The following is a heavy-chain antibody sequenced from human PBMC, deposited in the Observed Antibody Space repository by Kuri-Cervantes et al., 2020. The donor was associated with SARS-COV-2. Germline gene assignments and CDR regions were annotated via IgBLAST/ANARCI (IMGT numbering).Heavy chain of an antibody. CDR3: ARDRGAFWGMGDY. J-gene: IGHJ4*02. Sequence: SETLSLTCTVSGGSISSSSYYWGWIRQPPGKGLEWIGSIYYSGSTYYNPSLKSRVTISVDTSKNQFSLKLNSVTAADTAVYYCARDRGAFWGMGDYWGQGTLVTVSS. D-gene: IGHD3-10*01. V-gene: IGHV4-39*07. CDR1: GGSISSSSYY. CDR2: IYYSGST.